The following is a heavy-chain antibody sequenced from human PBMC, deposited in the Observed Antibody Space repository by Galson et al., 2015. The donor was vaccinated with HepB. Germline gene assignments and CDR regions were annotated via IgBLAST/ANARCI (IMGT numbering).Heavy chain of an antibody. V-gene: IGHV4-61*05. Sequence: SETLSLTCTVSGGSISSSSCYWGWIRQPPGKGLEWIGYIYYSGSTNYNPSLKSRVTISVDTSKNQFSLKLSSVTAADTAVYYCVRWGSRGPAGIDYWGQGTLVTVSS. D-gene: IGHD3-16*01. CDR3: VRWGSRGPAGIDY. CDR2: IYYSGST. CDR1: GGSISSSSCY. J-gene: IGHJ4*02.